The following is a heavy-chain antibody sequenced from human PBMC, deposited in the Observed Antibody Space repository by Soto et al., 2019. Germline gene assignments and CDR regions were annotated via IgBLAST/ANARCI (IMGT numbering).Heavy chain of an antibody. J-gene: IGHJ5*02. V-gene: IGHV3-74*01. D-gene: IGHD3-16*01. CDR2: VNGDGSST. CDR1: GFSLSKYW. CDR3: ARGGSTDFYGHLDL. Sequence: EVQLVESGGASVQPGGSLRLSCAASGFSLSKYWMHWVRQAPGKGLEWVSRVNGDGSSTTYADSVSGRFIISRDNAKNTVFLQMSSLRADETARYYCARGGSTDFYGHLDLWGQGTQVIVSP.